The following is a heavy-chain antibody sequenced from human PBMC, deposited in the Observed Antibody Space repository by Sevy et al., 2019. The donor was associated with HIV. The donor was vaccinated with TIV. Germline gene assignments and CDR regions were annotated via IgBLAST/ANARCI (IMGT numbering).Heavy chain of an antibody. CDR1: GFSLDDYA. Sequence: GGSLRLSCAASGFSLDDYAMHWVRQSSGKGLEWVAGISWNSGSIGYADSVKGRFTISRDNARNTLYLQMNNMRSEDTALYYCARDIGAGSNSETSSPPFFFYSFDSWGQGTLVTVSS. J-gene: IGHJ4*02. CDR3: ARDIGAGSNSETSSPPFFFYSFDS. D-gene: IGHD1-26*01. CDR2: ISWNSGSI. V-gene: IGHV3-9*01.